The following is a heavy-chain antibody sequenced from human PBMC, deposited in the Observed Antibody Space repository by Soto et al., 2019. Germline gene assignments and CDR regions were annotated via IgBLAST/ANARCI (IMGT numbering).Heavy chain of an antibody. CDR1: GGTFSKDA. Sequence: QVQLVQSGAEVKKPGSSVTVSCKTSGGTFSKDAINWVRQAPGQGLEWMGLLIPVFGSPIYAQKFQGRISITADESTSTALMDLSSLRSEDTAVYYCTRVLGYTFEPGKTRYYAMDVWGQGTTVSVSS. CDR2: LIPVFGSP. V-gene: IGHV1-69*01. CDR3: TRVLGYTFEPGKTRYYAMDV. J-gene: IGHJ6*02. D-gene: IGHD5-18*01.